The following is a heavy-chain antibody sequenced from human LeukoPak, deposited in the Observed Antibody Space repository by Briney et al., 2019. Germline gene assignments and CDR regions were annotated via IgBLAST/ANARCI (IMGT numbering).Heavy chain of an antibody. CDR1: GFTFSSYA. D-gene: IGHD3-22*01. CDR3: ARDWALYDSSGYYPLGPFDY. V-gene: IGHV3-23*01. Sequence: PGGSLRLSCAASGFTFSSYAMTWVRQAPGKGLEWVSAISAGGGSTYYADSVKGRFTISRDNSKNTLYLQMNSLRAEDTAVYYCARDWALYDSSGYYPLGPFDYWGQGTLVTVSS. CDR2: ISAGGGST. J-gene: IGHJ4*02.